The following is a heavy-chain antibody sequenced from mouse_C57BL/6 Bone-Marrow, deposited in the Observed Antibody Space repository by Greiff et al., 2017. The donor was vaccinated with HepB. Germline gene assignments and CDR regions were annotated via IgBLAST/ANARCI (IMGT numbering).Heavy chain of an antibody. Sequence: EVQLQQSGPELVKPGASVKISCKASGYTFTDYYMNWVKQSHGKSLEWIGDINPNNGGTSYNQKFKGKATLTVDKSSSTAYMELRSLTSEDSAVYYCARCYYYAMDYWGQGTSVTVSS. CDR3: ARCYYYAMDY. J-gene: IGHJ4*01. CDR2: INPNNGGT. V-gene: IGHV1-26*01. CDR1: GYTFTDYY.